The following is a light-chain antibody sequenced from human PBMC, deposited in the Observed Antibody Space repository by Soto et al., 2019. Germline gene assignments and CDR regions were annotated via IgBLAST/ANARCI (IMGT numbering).Light chain of an antibody. V-gene: IGKV3-20*01. J-gene: IGKJ4*01. CDR1: QSVSSY. CDR2: DAS. CDR3: QQYGTSPLT. Sequence: EIVLTQSPATLSLSPGERATLSCRASQSVSSYLACYQQKPGQAPRLLIYDASNRATGIPDRFSGSGSGPEFTLTISRLEPEDFAMYYCQQYGTSPLTFGGGTKVDIK.